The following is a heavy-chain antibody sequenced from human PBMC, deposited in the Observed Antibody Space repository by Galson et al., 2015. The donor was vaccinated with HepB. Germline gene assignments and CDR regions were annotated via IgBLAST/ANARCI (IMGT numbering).Heavy chain of an antibody. V-gene: IGHV3-23*01. CDR2: AGGSGGIT. CDR1: GFTFNNYA. Sequence: SLRLSCAASGFTFNNYALSWVRQAPGKGLEWVSSAGGSGGITYYTESVKGRFTISRDSSKSTLYLQMNSLRAEDTAVYYCVRDRGYTYGYSDYWGQGTLVTVSS. J-gene: IGHJ4*02. CDR3: VRDRGYTYGYSDY. D-gene: IGHD5-18*01.